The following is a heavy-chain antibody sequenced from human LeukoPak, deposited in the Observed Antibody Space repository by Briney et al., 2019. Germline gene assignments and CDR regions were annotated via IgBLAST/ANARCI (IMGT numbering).Heavy chain of an antibody. V-gene: IGHV3-74*01. D-gene: IGHD3-10*01. Sequence: GGSLRLSCATSGFTFTTFWMHWVRQAPGKGLVWVSRINHDGSSTNYADSVKGRFTISRDNAKNTLYLQMNSLRAEDTAVYYCAREVPSQEYYFDYWGQGTLVTVSS. CDR3: AREVPSQEYYFDY. CDR2: INHDGSST. CDR1: GFTFTTFW. J-gene: IGHJ4*02.